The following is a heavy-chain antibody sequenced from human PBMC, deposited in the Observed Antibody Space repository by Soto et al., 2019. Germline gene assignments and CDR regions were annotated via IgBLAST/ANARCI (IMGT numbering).Heavy chain of an antibody. J-gene: IGHJ4*02. CDR3: AKDRSGYSNYVGYFDY. V-gene: IGHV3-23*01. CDR2: ISATGGTT. CDR1: GFTFNNYP. D-gene: IGHD4-4*01. Sequence: PCGSLRLSCAASGFTFNNYPMSWVRQAPGKGLEWVSSISATGGTTYYADSVRGRFTIFRDNSGNTLYLQLSSLRAEDTAVYSCAKDRSGYSNYVGYFDYWGQGTLVTVSS.